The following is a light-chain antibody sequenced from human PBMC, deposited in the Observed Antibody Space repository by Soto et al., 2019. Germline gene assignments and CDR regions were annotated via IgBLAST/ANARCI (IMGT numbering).Light chain of an antibody. Sequence: QSVLTQPPSASGTPAHSVAISCLGGGSNGGSNTVNWFQQLPGTTPKLLIHTNDQRPSGVPARFSGSESVTPASLAISGLQSEDEADYYCAAWDDSLNGYVFGTGTKVTVL. CDR2: TND. CDR3: AAWDDSLNGYV. CDR1: GSNGGSNT. J-gene: IGLJ1*01. V-gene: IGLV1-44*01.